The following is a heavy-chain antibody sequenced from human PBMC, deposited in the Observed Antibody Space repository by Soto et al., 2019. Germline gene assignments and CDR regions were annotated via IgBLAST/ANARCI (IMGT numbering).Heavy chain of an antibody. Sequence: QVQLVQSGAEVKKPGASVKVSCKASGYTFTSYGISWVRQAPGQGLEWLGWISAYNGNTNYAQKLQGRVTMTTVKSASTAYMELTSLRSDDTAVYYCAILTYGDYLMYYADYYMDVWGKGTTVTVS. CDR1: GYTFTSYG. CDR2: ISAYNGNT. CDR3: AILTYGDYLMYYADYYMDV. V-gene: IGHV1-18*01. J-gene: IGHJ6*03. D-gene: IGHD4-17*01.